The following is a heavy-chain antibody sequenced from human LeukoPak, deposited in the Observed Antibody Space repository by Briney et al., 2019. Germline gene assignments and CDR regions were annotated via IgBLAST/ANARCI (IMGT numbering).Heavy chain of an antibody. CDR2: IYHSGST. D-gene: IGHD6-19*01. V-gene: IGHV4-38-2*02. CDR1: GYSISSGYY. CDR3: ARDLRYSSGWYIYFDY. Sequence: PSETLSLTCTVSGYSISSGYYWGWIRQPPGKGLEWIGTIYHSGSTYYNPSLKSRVTISVDTSKNQFSLKLSSVTAADTAVYYCARDLRYSSGWYIYFDYWGQGTLVTVSS. J-gene: IGHJ4*02.